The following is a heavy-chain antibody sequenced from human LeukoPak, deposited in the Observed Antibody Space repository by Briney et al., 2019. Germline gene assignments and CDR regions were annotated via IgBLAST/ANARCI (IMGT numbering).Heavy chain of an antibody. CDR1: GFKFNSYA. Sequence: GGSLRLSCVASGFKFNSYAMSWVRQAPGKGLEWISAISGYGDITFYADSVKGRFTISRDNSKNTLYLQMNILRAEDTAIYYCAKDGIDSGDPNGFDPWGQGTLVTVSS. D-gene: IGHD3-10*01. J-gene: IGHJ5*02. V-gene: IGHV3-23*01. CDR3: AKDGIDSGDPNGFDP. CDR2: ISGYGDIT.